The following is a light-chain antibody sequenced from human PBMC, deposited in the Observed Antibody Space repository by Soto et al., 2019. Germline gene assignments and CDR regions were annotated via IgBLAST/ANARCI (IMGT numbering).Light chain of an antibody. J-gene: IGLJ2*01. V-gene: IGLV2-11*01. CDR2: DVT. CDR3: CSYSGGVL. Sequence: QSALTQPRSVSGSPGQSVTISCTGTSSDVGGYNYVSWYQQHPGKAPKLMIYDVTKRPSGVPDRFPGSKSDNTASLTISGLQADDEADYYCCSYSGGVLFGGGTKLTVL. CDR1: SSDVGGYNY.